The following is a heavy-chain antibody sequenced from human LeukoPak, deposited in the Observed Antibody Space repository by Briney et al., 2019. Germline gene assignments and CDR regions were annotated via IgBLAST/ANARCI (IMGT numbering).Heavy chain of an antibody. CDR3: VRDENGYNYEDGLDV. CDR2: ISASGGST. Sequence: GGSLRLSCAASGFTFSSYAMSWVRQAPGKGLEWVSTISASGGSTYYADSVKGRSTISRDSSKNTLYLQMNSLRAEDTAVYFCVRDENGYNYEDGLDVWGQGATVTVSS. CDR1: GFTFSSYA. J-gene: IGHJ6*02. D-gene: IGHD5-18*01. V-gene: IGHV3-23*01.